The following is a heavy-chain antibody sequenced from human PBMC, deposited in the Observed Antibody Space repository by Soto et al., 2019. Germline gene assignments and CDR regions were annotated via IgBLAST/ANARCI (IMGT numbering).Heavy chain of an antibody. Sequence: GASVKVSCKASGGTFSSYAISWVRQAPGQGLEWMGGIIPIFGTANYAQKFQGRVTITADESTSTAYMELSSLRSEDTAVYYCARGAPWIQLWSHYQHWGQGTLVTVSS. CDR3: ARGAPWIQLWSHYQH. D-gene: IGHD5-18*01. J-gene: IGHJ1*01. V-gene: IGHV1-69*13. CDR1: GGTFSSYA. CDR2: IIPIFGTA.